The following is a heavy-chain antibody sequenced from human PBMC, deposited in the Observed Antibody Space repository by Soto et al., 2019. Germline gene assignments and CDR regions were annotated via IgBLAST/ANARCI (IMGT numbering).Heavy chain of an antibody. V-gene: IGHV3-72*01. Sequence: GGSLRLSCEASGFNFNDDLLDWVRQAPGKGLEWIGRIRDKSNRYTTEYAASVKGRFTISRDDSKKSLYLQMNSLKTEDTAVYYCARSPRGVGPEDSWGHGTLVTVSS. CDR1: GFNFNDDL. CDR3: ARSPRGVGPEDS. J-gene: IGHJ5*01. CDR2: IRDKSNRYTT. D-gene: IGHD3-10*01.